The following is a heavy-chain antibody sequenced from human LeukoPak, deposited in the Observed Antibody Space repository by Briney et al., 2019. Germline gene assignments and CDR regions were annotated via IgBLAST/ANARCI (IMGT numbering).Heavy chain of an antibody. CDR3: TRVRSGTTVYYYMDV. V-gene: IGHV3-73*01. J-gene: IGHJ6*03. CDR2: IRSKANSYAT. CDR1: GFTFSGSA. Sequence: GGSLRLSCAASGFTFSGSAMHWVRQASGKGLEWVGRIRSKANSYATAYAASVKGRFTISRDDSKNTAYLQMNSLKTEDTAVYYCTRVRSGTTVYYYMDVWGKGTTVTVSS. D-gene: IGHD3-10*01.